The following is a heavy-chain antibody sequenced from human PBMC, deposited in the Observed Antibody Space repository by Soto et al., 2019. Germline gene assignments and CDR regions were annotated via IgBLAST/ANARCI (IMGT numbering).Heavy chain of an antibody. D-gene: IGHD3-16*01. CDR1: NDSISSYY. J-gene: IGHJ5*02. CDR2: IFYSGGT. V-gene: IGHV4-59*01. Sequence: QVHLQESGPGLVQPSETLSLTCTVSNDSISSYYWSWIRQPPGKGLEWIGYIFYSGGTTYNPSLESRVTISVDRSTNQFSLKLTSVTAADTAVYYCVRELSRGWFDPWGQGTLVTVSS. CDR3: VRELSRGWFDP.